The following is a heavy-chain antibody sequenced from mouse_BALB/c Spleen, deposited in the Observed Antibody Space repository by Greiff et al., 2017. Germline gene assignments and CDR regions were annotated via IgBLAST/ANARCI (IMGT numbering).Heavy chain of an antibody. D-gene: IGHD1-1*01. CDR1: GFNIKDYY. CDR2: IDPENGNT. V-gene: IGHV14-1*02. J-gene: IGHJ3*01. CDR3: ARGTPYSFAY. Sequence: EVQLQQSGAELVRPGALVKLSCKASGFNIKDYYMHWVKQRPEQGLEWIGWIDPENGNTIYDPKFQGKASITADTSSNTAYLQLSSLTSEDTAVYYCARGTPYSFAYWGQGTLVTVSA.